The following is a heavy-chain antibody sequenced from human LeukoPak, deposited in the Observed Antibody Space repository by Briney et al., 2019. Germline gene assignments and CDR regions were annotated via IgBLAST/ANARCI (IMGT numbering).Heavy chain of an antibody. CDR2: ISSSGTTI. Sequence: GGSLRLSCAASGLTFNTYGMNWVRQAPGKGLEWVSYISSSGTTIYYADSVKGRFTISRDNVDNSVFLHMNSLRDEDTAVYYCRTGYNLDNWGQGSLVTVSS. CDR1: GLTFNTYG. CDR3: RTGYNLDN. D-gene: IGHD5-24*01. V-gene: IGHV3-48*02. J-gene: IGHJ4*02.